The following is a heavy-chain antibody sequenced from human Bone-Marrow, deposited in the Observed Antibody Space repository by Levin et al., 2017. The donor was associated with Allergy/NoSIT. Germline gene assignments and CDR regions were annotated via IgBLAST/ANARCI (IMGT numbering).Heavy chain of an antibody. Sequence: ASVKVSCKGSGYSFTSYWIGWVRQMPGKGLEWMGIIYPGDSDTRYSPSFQGQVTISADKSISTAYLQWSSLKASDTAMYYCARHGEMATISLFQYWGQGTLVTVSS. J-gene: IGHJ1*01. CDR2: IYPGDSDT. CDR3: ARHGEMATISLFQY. D-gene: IGHD5-24*01. V-gene: IGHV5-51*01. CDR1: GYSFTSYW.